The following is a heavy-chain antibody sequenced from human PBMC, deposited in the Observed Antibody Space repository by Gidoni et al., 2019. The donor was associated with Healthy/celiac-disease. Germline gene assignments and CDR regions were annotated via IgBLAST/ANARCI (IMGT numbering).Heavy chain of an antibody. Sequence: QVQLQESGPGLVKPSQTLSLTCTVSGRSISSGSYYWRWIRQPAGKGLEWIGRIYTSGSTNYNPSLKSRVTISVDTSKNQFSLKLSSVTAADTAVYYCAREVVTDYYDSSGYDYYFDYWGQGTLVTVSS. CDR3: AREVVTDYYDSSGYDYYFDY. D-gene: IGHD3-22*01. CDR1: GRSISSGSYY. CDR2: IYTSGST. V-gene: IGHV4-61*02. J-gene: IGHJ4*02.